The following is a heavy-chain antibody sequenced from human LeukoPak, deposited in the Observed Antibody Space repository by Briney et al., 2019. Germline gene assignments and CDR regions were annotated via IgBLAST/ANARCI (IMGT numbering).Heavy chain of an antibody. CDR1: GYTFTSYG. CDR2: IIPIFGTA. CDR3: ARDHYYYDSSGYYDY. J-gene: IGHJ4*02. V-gene: IGHV1-69*13. Sequence: ASVKVSCKASGYTFTSYGITWVRQAPGQGLEWMGGIIPIFGTANYAQKFQGRVTITADESTSTAYMELSSLRSEDTAVYYCARDHYYYDSSGYYDYWGQGTLVTVSS. D-gene: IGHD3-22*01.